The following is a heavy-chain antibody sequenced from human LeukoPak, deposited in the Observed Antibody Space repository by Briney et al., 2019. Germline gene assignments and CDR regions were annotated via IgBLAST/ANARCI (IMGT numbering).Heavy chain of an antibody. CDR3: ARAVTYFYGSVTYDWFDP. D-gene: IGHD3-10*01. Sequence: GGSLRLSCAASGFTFSSYWMHWVRHTPGKGLVWVSRIKSDGSTIYADSVKGRFTISRDNAKNTLYLQMNSLRAEDTAIYYCARAVTYFYGSVTYDWFDPWGQGTLVTVSS. V-gene: IGHV3-74*01. J-gene: IGHJ5*02. CDR1: GFTFSSYW. CDR2: IKSDGST.